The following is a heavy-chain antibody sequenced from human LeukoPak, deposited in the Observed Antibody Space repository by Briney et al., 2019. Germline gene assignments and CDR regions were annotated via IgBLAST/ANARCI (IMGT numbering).Heavy chain of an antibody. V-gene: IGHV3-21*01. CDR3: ARESDGDGYNSFDY. CDR1: GFTSSSYS. CDR2: ISSSSSYI. D-gene: IGHD5-24*01. J-gene: IGHJ4*02. Sequence: GGSLRLSCAASGFTSSSYSMNWVRQAPGKGLEWVSSISSSSSYIYYADSVKGRFTISRDNAKNSLYLQMNSLRAEDTAVYYCARESDGDGYNSFDYWGQGTLVTVSS.